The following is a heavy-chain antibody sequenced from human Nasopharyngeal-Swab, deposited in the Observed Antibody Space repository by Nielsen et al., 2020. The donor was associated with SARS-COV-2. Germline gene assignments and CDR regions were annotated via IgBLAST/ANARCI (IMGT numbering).Heavy chain of an antibody. CDR1: VFTFSSYA. J-gene: IGHJ4*02. D-gene: IGHD2-8*02. V-gene: IGHV3-23*01. CDR3: AKDTSLVGATFDY. Sequence: GGSLRLSCAASVFTFSSYAMSWVRQAPGKGLEWVSAISGSGGSTYYADSVKGRFTISRDNSKNTLYLQMNSLRAEDTAVYYCAKDTSLVGATFDYWGQGTLVTVSS. CDR2: ISGSGGST.